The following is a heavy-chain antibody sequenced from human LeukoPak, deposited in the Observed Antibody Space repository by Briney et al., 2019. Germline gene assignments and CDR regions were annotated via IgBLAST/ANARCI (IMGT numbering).Heavy chain of an antibody. CDR1: GGSISSSSYY. J-gene: IGHJ4*02. Sequence: PSETLSLTCTVSGGSISSSSYYWGWIRQPPGKGLEWIGSIYYSGSTYYNPSLKSRVTISVDTSKNQFSLKLSSVTAADTAVYYCARHPLWFGDQFEGNFDYWGQGTLVTVSS. CDR3: ARHPLWFGDQFEGNFDY. CDR2: IYYSGST. D-gene: IGHD3-10*01. V-gene: IGHV4-39*01.